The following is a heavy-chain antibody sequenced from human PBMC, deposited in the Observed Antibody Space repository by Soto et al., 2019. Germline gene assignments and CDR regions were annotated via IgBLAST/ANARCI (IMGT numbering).Heavy chain of an antibody. D-gene: IGHD3-16*01. CDR1: GYAFSTYA. CDR3: ARAAIRPLGGFSGHFAH. V-gene: IGHV1-3*05. CDR2: INAGNGNT. Sequence: QVQLVQSGAEEKKPGASVRVSCKASGYAFSTYAIHWVRQAPGQRLEWMGWINAGNGNTRYSQNFQGRLTIPTETSASTGYMELTSLRSDDTAVYYCARAAIRPLGGFSGHFAHWGEGTLVSASP. J-gene: IGHJ4*02.